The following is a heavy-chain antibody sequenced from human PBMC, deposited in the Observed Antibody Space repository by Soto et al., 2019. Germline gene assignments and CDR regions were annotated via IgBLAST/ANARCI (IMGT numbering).Heavy chain of an antibody. CDR2: MSSDGSKI. Sequence: QVQLVESGGGALQPGESLRLSCVASGFDFTYYAMHWVRQAPGKGLESVAVMSSDGSKIHHTDSVKGRFTISRDNSKNTLYLQMNSLRKEDTAVYFCAKDEGVGGTLGLFDYWGQGTLVSVSS. J-gene: IGHJ4*02. D-gene: IGHD1-26*01. V-gene: IGHV3-30*18. CDR1: GFDFTYYA. CDR3: AKDEGVGGTLGLFDY.